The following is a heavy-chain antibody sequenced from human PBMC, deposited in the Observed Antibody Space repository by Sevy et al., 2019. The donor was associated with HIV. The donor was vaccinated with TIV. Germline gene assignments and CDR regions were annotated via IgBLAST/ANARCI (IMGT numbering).Heavy chain of an antibody. CDR1: GYTFTSYD. J-gene: IGHJ5*02. D-gene: IGHD2-2*01. Sequence: ASVKVSCKASGYTFTSYDINWVRQATGQGLEWMGWMNTNSGNTGYAQKFQGRVTMTRNTSISTAYMELSSLRSEDTAVYYCATGRYCSSTSRYHNRFDPWGQGTLVTVSS. CDR3: ATGRYCSSTSRYHNRFDP. CDR2: MNTNSGNT. V-gene: IGHV1-8*01.